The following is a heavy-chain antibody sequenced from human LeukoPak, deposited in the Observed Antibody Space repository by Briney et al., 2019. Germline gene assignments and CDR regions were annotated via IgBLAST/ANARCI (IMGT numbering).Heavy chain of an antibody. Sequence: ASVKVSCKASGYTFTSYYMHWVRQAPGQGLEWMGIINPSGGSTSYAQKFQGRVTMTRDMSTSTVYMELSSLRSEDTAVYYCARDYSGPDRTTHWGQGTLVTVSS. CDR3: ARDYSGPDRTTH. D-gene: IGHD5-12*01. V-gene: IGHV1-46*01. CDR2: INPSGGST. J-gene: IGHJ4*02. CDR1: GYTFTSYY.